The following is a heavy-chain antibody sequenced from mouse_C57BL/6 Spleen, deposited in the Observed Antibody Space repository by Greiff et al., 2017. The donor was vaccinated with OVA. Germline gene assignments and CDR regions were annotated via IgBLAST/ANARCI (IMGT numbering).Heavy chain of an antibody. CDR3: AREERPIYYGSIIYAMDY. D-gene: IGHD1-1*01. CDR1: GYTFTSYW. J-gene: IGHJ4*01. Sequence: QVQLQQPWAELVKPGASVKLSCKASGYTFTSYWMHWVKQRPGQGLEWIGMIHPNSGSTNYNEKFKSKATLTVDKSSSTAYMQLSSLTSEDSAVYYCAREERPIYYGSIIYAMDYWGQGTSVTVSS. CDR2: IHPNSGST. V-gene: IGHV1-64*01.